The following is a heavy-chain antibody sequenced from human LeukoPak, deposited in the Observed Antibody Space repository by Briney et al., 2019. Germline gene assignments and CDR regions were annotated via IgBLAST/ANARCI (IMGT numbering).Heavy chain of an antibody. CDR1: GVSISSGSYY. CDR3: ARDRFEGYSNYVSDY. V-gene: IGHV4-61*02. J-gene: IGHJ4*02. Sequence: SQTLSLTCTVSGVSISSGSYYWSWIRQPAGKGLEWIGRIYTSGSTNYNPSLKSRVTMSVDTSNNQFSLKLSSVTAADTAVYYCARDRFEGYSNYVSDYWGQGTLVTVSS. CDR2: IYTSGST. D-gene: IGHD4-11*01.